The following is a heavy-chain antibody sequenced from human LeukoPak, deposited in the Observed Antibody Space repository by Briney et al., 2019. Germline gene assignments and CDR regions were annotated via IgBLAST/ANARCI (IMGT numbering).Heavy chain of an antibody. CDR1: GFTFSSYW. CDR2: INSDGSST. D-gene: IGHD3-22*01. J-gene: IGHJ4*02. CDR3: ARDGPNYYDSSGSHFDY. Sequence: GGSLRLSCAASGFTFSSYWMHWVRQAPGKGLVWGSRINSDGSSTSYADSVKGRFSISRDNAKNTLYLQMNSLRAEDTAVYYCARDGPNYYDSSGSHFDYWGQGTLVTVSS. V-gene: IGHV3-74*01.